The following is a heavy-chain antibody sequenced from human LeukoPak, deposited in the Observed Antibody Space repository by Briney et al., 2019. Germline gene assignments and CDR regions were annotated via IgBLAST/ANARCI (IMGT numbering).Heavy chain of an antibody. D-gene: IGHD6-13*01. CDR2: ISYDGSNK. V-gene: IGHV3-30*03. CDR3: AREPLAAAGIYYYYYMDV. Sequence: GGSLRLSCAASGFTFSSFAMNWVRQAPGKGLEWVAVISYDGSNKYYADSVKGRFTISRDNSKNTLYLQMNSLRAEDTAVYYCAREPLAAAGIYYYYYMDVWGKGTTVTVSS. CDR1: GFTFSSFA. J-gene: IGHJ6*03.